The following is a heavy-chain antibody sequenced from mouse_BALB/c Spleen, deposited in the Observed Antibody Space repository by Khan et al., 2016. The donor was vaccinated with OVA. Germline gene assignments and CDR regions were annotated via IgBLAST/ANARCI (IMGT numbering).Heavy chain of an antibody. CDR3: ARTARIKY. Sequence: EVQLVESGPGLVKPSQSLSLTCTVTGYSITSGYGWNWLRQFPGNKLEWMGYISYSGSTKYNPSLKSRISITRYTSKNQFFLQLNSVTTEDTATYNCARTARIKYWGQGTTLTVSS. V-gene: IGHV3-2*02. D-gene: IGHD1-2*01. CDR2: ISYSGST. J-gene: IGHJ2*01. CDR1: GYSITSGYG.